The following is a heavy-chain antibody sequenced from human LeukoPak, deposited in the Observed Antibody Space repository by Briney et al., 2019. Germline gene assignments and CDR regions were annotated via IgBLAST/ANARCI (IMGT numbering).Heavy chain of an antibody. CDR1: GFTVSSNY. V-gene: IGHV3-53*01. J-gene: IGHJ6*04. CDR3: ARDHGSGALDV. Sequence: GGSLRLSCAASGFTVSSNYVSWVRQAPGKGLEWVSVIYSGGSTYYADSVKGRFTISRDNSKNTLYLQMNSLRAEDTAVYYCARDHGSGALDVWGKGTTVTVSS. D-gene: IGHD3-10*01. CDR2: IYSGGST.